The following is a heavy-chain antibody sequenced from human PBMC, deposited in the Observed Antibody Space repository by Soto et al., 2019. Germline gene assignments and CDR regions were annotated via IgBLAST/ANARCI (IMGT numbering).Heavy chain of an antibody. V-gene: IGHV3-23*01. CDR1: GFTFSSYA. CDR3: AKDRTVLLWFGEPNYFDY. D-gene: IGHD3-10*01. CDR2: ISGSGGST. J-gene: IGHJ4*02. Sequence: GGSLRLSCAASGFTFSSYAMSWVRQAPGKGLEWVSAISGSGGSTYYADSVKGRFTISRDNSKNTLYLQMNSLRAEDTAVYYCAKDRTVLLWFGEPNYFDYWGQGTLVTVSS.